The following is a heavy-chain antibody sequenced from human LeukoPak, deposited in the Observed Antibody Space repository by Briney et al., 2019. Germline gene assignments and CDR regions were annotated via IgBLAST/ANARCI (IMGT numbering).Heavy chain of an antibody. J-gene: IGHJ6*03. CDR2: IKQDGSEK. D-gene: IGHD2-15*01. CDR3: ASSRGVVDYYMDV. Sequence: PGGSLRLSCAASGFTFSSYEMNWVRQAPGKGLEWVANIKQDGSEKYYVDSVKGRFTISRDNAKNSLYLQMNSLRAEDTAVYYCASSRGVVDYYMDVWGKGTTVTISS. V-gene: IGHV3-7*01. CDR1: GFTFSSYE.